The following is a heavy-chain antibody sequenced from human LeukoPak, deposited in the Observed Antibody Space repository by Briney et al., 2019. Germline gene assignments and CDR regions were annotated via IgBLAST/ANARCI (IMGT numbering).Heavy chain of an antibody. V-gene: IGHV4-59*01. Sequence: PSETLSLTCTVSGGSISSYYWSWIRQPPGKGLEWIGYIYYSGSTNYNPSLKSRVTISVDTSKNQFSLKLSSVTAADTAVYYCARGRDGYNCFEDWGQGTLVTVSS. CDR3: ARGRDGYNCFED. D-gene: IGHD5-24*01. CDR1: GGSISSYY. J-gene: IGHJ4*02. CDR2: IYYSGST.